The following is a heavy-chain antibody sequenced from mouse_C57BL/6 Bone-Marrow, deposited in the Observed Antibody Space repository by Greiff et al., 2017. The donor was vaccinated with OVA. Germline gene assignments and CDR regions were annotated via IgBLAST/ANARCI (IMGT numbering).Heavy chain of an antibody. CDR3: TTEPYGYYFDY. J-gene: IGHJ2*01. V-gene: IGHV14-1*01. Sequence: VQLQQSGAELVRPGASVKLSCTASGFNINDYYMHWVKQRPEQGLEWIGRIDPEGGDTEYAPKFQGTATMTADTSSNTAYLQLSSLTSEDTAVYYGTTEPYGYYFDYWGQGTTLTVSS. CDR1: GFNINDYY. D-gene: IGHD2-2*01. CDR2: IDPEGGDT.